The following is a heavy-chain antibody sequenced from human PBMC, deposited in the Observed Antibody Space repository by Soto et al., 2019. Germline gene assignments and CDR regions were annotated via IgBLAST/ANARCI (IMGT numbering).Heavy chain of an antibody. CDR2: IYPGDSDT. Sequence: LGESLKISCKGSGYSFTSYWIGWVRQMPGKGLEWMGIIYPGDSDTRYSPSFQGQVTISADKSISTAYLQWSSLKASDTAMYYCARHGGPNYYDSSGYYYGNLVFVPWAEGTLVTVSS. J-gene: IGHJ5*02. V-gene: IGHV5-51*01. D-gene: IGHD3-22*01. CDR3: ARHGGPNYYDSSGYYYGNLVFVP. CDR1: GYSFTSYW.